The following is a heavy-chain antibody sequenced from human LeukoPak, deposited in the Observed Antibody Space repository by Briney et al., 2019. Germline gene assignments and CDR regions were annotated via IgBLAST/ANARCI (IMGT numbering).Heavy chain of an antibody. CDR1: GITLSSYE. D-gene: IGHD5-12*01. CDR3: ARDVGYSGYESGPDY. CDR2: ISSSDSTI. V-gene: IGHV3-48*03. J-gene: IGHJ4*02. Sequence: GGALRLPCSPSGITLSSYEMKAARHAPAKGQEGGSYISSSDSTIYYAASVKGRFTISRDNAKNSLYLQMNSLRAEDTAVYYCARDVGYSGYESGPDYWGQGTLVTVSS.